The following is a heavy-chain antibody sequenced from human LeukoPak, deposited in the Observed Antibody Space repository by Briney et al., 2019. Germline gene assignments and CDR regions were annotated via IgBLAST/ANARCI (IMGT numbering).Heavy chain of an antibody. V-gene: IGHV3-49*04. J-gene: IGHJ4*02. D-gene: IGHD3-3*01. CDR1: GFTFSSYA. Sequence: GGSLRLSCAASGFTFSSYAMSWVRQAPGKGLEWVGFIRSKAYGGTTEYAPSVKGRFTISRDDSKSIAYLQMNSLKTEDTAVYYCTRDDPLYDFWSGYHDYWGQGTLVTVSS. CDR2: IRSKAYGGTT. CDR3: TRDDPLYDFWSGYHDY.